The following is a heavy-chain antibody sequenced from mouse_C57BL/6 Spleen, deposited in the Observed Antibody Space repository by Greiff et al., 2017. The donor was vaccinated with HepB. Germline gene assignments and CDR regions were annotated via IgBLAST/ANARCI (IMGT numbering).Heavy chain of an antibody. V-gene: IGHV5-9*01. CDR2: ISGGGGNT. CDR1: GFTFSSYT. J-gene: IGHJ3*01. CDR3: ARHLGDYYGSRKFAY. Sequence: EVKVVESGGGLVKPGGSLKLSCAASGFTFSSYTMSWVRQTPEKRLEWVATISGGGGNTYYPDSVKGRFTISRDNAKNTLYLQMSSLRSEDTALYYCARHLGDYYGSRKFAYWGQGTLVTVSA. D-gene: IGHD1-1*01.